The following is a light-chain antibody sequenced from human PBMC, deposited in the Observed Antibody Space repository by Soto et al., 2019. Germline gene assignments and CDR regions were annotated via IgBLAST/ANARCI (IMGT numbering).Light chain of an antibody. Sequence: EIMMKQSPATLSVSPGESATLSCRASQSVRSNLAWYQQKAGQAPRLVIYGASARATDVPARFSGGGSGTEFTLTITSLQSEDFAVYYCQHYNNWPQTFGQGTKVDIK. CDR1: QSVRSN. CDR3: QHYNNWPQT. CDR2: GAS. V-gene: IGKV3-15*01. J-gene: IGKJ1*01.